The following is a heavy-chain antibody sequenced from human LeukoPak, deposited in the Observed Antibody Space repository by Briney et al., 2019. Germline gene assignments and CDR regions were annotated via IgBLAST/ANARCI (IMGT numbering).Heavy chain of an antibody. CDR1: GGSIRSSYYY. V-gene: IGHV4-39*02. D-gene: IGHD3-10*01. CDR3: ARDPSRGFDY. CDR2: IYDSGST. Sequence: SETLSLTCTVSGGSIRSSYYYWGWIRQPPGKGLEWIGSIYDSGSTYYNPSLKSRVTISVDTSKNQFSLRLNSVTAADTAVYYCARDPSRGFDYWGQGTLVTVSS. J-gene: IGHJ4*02.